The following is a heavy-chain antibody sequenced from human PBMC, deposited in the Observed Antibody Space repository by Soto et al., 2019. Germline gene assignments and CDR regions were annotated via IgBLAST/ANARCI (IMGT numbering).Heavy chain of an antibody. CDR2: IYTSGRK. CDR1: GGSISSGDYS. J-gene: IGHJ4*02. V-gene: IGHV4-30-2*01. D-gene: IGHD3-22*01. CDR3: AGSGYYPNYFDY. Sequence: SETLSLTCAVSGGSISSGDYSWSWIRKPPGKGLEWIGYIYTSGRKYYKTHLKSRLNISVDRSKNQFSLQLSSVTTADTAVYYCAGSGYYPNYFDYWGQGTLVTVSS.